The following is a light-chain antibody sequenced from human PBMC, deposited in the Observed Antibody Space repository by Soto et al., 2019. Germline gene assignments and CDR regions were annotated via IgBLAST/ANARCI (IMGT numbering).Light chain of an antibody. V-gene: IGKV1-27*01. CDR1: QGISNY. CDR2: AAS. Sequence: DIQMTQSPSSLTASVGDRVTITCRASQGISNYLVWYQQKPGKVPKLLIYAASTLQSGVPSRFSGSGSGTDITLTISSLQPEDVATYYCQKYSGAQWTFGQGTKVDIK. J-gene: IGKJ1*01. CDR3: QKYSGAQWT.